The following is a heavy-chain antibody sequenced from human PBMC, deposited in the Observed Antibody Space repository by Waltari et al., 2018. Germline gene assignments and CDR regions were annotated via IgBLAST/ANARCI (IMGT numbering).Heavy chain of an antibody. Sequence: QVQLQQWGAGLLKPSETLSLTCAVYGGSFSGYYWSWIRQPPGKGLEWIGEINHSGSTNYNPSLKSRVTISVDTSKNQFSLKLSSVTAADTAVYYCASFAMVRGRDYWGQGTLVTVSS. CDR3: ASFAMVRGRDY. J-gene: IGHJ4*02. CDR2: INHSGST. CDR1: GGSFSGYY. D-gene: IGHD3-10*01. V-gene: IGHV4-34*01.